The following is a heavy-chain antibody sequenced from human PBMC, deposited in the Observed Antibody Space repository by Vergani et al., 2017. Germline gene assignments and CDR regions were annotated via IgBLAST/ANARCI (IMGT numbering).Heavy chain of an antibody. CDR2: IIPIFGTA. J-gene: IGHJ3*02. V-gene: IGHV1-69*01. CDR3: SSSAGLRTVTSDAFDS. D-gene: IGHD4-17*01. Sequence: QVQLVQSGAEVKKPGSSVKVSCKASGGTFSSYAISWVRQAPGQGLEWMGGIIPIFGTANYAQKVHGRVTFTADESTRTGYMELSSLRSEDTAVFYCSSSAGLRTVTSDAFDSWGQGTMVTVS. CDR1: GGTFSSYA.